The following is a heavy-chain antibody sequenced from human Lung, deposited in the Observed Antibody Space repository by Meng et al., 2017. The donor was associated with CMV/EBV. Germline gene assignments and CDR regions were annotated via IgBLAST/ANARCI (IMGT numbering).Heavy chain of an antibody. V-gene: IGHV1-69*05. CDR2: IIPIFGTA. CDR3: ARRRAVAGTQVYYYGMDV. Sequence: SVKVSXKASGGTFSSYAISWVRQAPGQGLEWMGGIIPIFGTANYAQKFQGRVTITTDESTSTAYMELSSLRSEDTAVYYCARRRAVAGTQVYYYGMDVWGQGXTVTVSS. J-gene: IGHJ6*02. CDR1: GGTFSSYA. D-gene: IGHD6-19*01.